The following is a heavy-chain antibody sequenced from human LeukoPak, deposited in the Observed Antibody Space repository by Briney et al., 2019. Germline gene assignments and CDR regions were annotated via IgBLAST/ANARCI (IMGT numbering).Heavy chain of an antibody. Sequence: GGSLRLSCAASGFTFSSYAMSWVRQAPGKGLEWVSAISGSGGSTYYADSVKGRFTISRDNSKSTLYLQMNSLRAEDTAVYYCAGQWLDYFGYWGQGTLVTVSS. V-gene: IGHV3-23*01. CDR2: ISGSGGST. CDR1: GFTFSSYA. J-gene: IGHJ4*02. CDR3: AGQWLDYFGY. D-gene: IGHD6-19*01.